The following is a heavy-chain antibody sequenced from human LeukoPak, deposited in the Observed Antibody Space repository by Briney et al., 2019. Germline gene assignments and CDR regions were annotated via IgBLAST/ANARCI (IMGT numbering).Heavy chain of an antibody. CDR3: TIDLMTGFSSGWHFAS. CDR1: GLTLKDFA. CDR2: TSGDEDST. J-gene: IGHJ4*02. D-gene: IGHD6-19*01. Sequence: GGSLRLSCAASGLTLKDFAMSWVRQAPGKGLEWLAVTSGDEDSTHYADSVRGHFVISTDNSKHTSFLHMNSLRAEDTAVYYCTIDLMTGFSSGWHFASWGQGTLVAVSS. V-gene: IGHV3-23*01.